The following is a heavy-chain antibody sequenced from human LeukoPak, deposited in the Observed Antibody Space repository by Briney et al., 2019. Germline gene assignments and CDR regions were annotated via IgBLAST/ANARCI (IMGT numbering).Heavy chain of an antibody. J-gene: IGHJ3*02. D-gene: IGHD1-26*01. CDR3: AAKRADRNSGSYTGAFDI. CDR2: IYTSGST. Sequence: SETLSLTCTVSGGSISSYYWSWIRQPAGKGLEWIGRIYTSGSTNYNPSLKSQVTMSVDTSKNQFSLKLSSVTAADTAVHYCAAKRADRNSGSYTGAFDIWGQGTMVTVSS. V-gene: IGHV4-4*07. CDR1: GGSISSYY.